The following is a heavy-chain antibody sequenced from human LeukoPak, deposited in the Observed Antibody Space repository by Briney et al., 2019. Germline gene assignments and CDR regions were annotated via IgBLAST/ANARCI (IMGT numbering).Heavy chain of an antibody. Sequence: PGGSLRLSCAASGFTFSSYSMNWVRQAPGKGLEWVSSISSSSSYIYYADSVKGRFTISRDNAKNSLYLQMNSLRAEDTAVYYCARDIGFGEPNDAFDIWGQGTMVTVSS. V-gene: IGHV3-21*01. CDR3: ARDIGFGEPNDAFDI. D-gene: IGHD3-10*01. CDR1: GFTFSSYS. J-gene: IGHJ3*02. CDR2: ISSSSSYI.